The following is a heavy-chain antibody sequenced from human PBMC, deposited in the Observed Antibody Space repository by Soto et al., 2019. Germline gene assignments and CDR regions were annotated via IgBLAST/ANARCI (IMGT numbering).Heavy chain of an antibody. CDR3: ASPLKLPI. CDR1: GGSISSSSYY. D-gene: IGHD6-6*01. CDR2: IYYGGST. Sequence: SETLSLTCTVSGGSISSSSYYWGWIRQPPGKGLEWIGSIYYGGSTYYNPSLKSRVTISVDTSKNQFSLKLSSVTAADTAVYYCASPLKLPIWGQGTLVTVSS. V-gene: IGHV4-39*01. J-gene: IGHJ4*02.